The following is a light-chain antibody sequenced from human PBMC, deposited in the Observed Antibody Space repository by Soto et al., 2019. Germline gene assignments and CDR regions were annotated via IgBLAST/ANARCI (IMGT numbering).Light chain of an antibody. Sequence: IVLTHSPGTLSLSPGEMAALSGGASQSVSGNLAWYQQTPGQAPRLLIHGASTRATGIPDRFSGSGSGTDFTLTISRLEPEDFAMYYCLHHGSSLWTFGQGTKVDIK. J-gene: IGKJ1*01. CDR3: LHHGSSLWT. CDR1: QSVSGN. V-gene: IGKV3-20*01. CDR2: GAS.